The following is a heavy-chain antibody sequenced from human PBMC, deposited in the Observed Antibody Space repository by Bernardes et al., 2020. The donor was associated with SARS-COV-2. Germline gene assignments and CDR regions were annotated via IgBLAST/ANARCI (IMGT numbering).Heavy chain of an antibody. CDR3: ARGTTVVVRGVTRDYYYYGMDV. D-gene: IGHD3-10*01. V-gene: IGHV3-13*01. J-gene: IGHJ6*02. CDR2: IGTAGDT. CDR1: GFTFSSYD. Sequence: GGSLRLSCAASGFTFSSYDMHWVRQATGKGLEWVSAIGTAGDTYYPGSVKGRFTISRENAKNSLYLQMNSLRAGDTAVYYCARGTTVVVRGVTRDYYYYGMDVWGQGTTVTVSS.